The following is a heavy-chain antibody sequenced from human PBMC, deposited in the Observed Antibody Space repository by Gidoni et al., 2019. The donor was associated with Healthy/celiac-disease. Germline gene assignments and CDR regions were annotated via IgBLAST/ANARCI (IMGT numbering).Heavy chain of an antibody. CDR3: ARHRGGYCSGGSCYAGGDYYYYYMDV. Sequence: QVQLVQSGAEVKKPGSSVKVSCKASGGTFSSYAISWVRQATGQGLEWMGGIIPIFGTANYAQKFQGRVTITADKSTSTAYMELSSLRSEDTAVYYCARHRGGYCSGGSCYAGGDYYYYYMDVWGKGTTVTVSS. J-gene: IGHJ6*03. V-gene: IGHV1-69*06. CDR2: IIPIFGTA. CDR1: GGTFSSYA. D-gene: IGHD2-15*01.